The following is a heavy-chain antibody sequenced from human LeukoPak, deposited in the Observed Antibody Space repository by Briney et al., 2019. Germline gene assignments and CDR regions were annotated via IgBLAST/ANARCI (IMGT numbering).Heavy chain of an antibody. J-gene: IGHJ6*01. CDR3: ATLSYCGAGSYYNYGMDV. CDR2: FDPEDGET. Sequence: PVKASCKVSLSTLTESSMHWVPQAAGKGLEGMGGFDPEDGETIYSHKLQGRATMTEDTSTDPPYMELSSLRYEDTPVYYCATLSYCGAGSYYNYGMDVWGQGTTVSVSS. CDR1: LSTLTESS. V-gene: IGHV1-24*01. D-gene: IGHD3-10*01.